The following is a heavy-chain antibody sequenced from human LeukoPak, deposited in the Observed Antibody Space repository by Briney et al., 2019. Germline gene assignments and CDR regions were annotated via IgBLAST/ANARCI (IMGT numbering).Heavy chain of an antibody. CDR3: ARVSPRGYGMDV. J-gene: IGHJ6*02. V-gene: IGHV4-59*01. CDR2: IYYSGST. Sequence: SETLSLTCTVSGGSISSYYWSWIRKPPGKGLEWIGYIYYSGSTNYNPSLKSRVTISVDTSKNQFSLKLSSVTAADTAVYYCARVSPRGYGMDVWGQGTTVTVSS. CDR1: GGSISSYY.